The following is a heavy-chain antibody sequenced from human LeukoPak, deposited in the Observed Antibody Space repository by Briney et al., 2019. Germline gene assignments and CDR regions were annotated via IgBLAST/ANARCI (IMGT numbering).Heavy chain of an antibody. CDR3: ARMFGGNYYGYYFDY. CDR1: GFTVNNYY. V-gene: IGHV3-53*01. D-gene: IGHD1-26*01. CDR2: LYSGGMT. J-gene: IGHJ4*02. Sequence: SGGSLRLSCAASGFTVNNYYMTWVRQAPGKGLECVSILYSGGMTYYADSVKGRFTISTDNSKNTVNLQMNSPRAEDTAIYYCARMFGGNYYGYYFDYWGQGSMLTVSS.